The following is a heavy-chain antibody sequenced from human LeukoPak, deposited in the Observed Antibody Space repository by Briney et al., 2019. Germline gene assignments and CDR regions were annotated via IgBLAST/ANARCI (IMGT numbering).Heavy chain of an antibody. Sequence: AASVKVSCKASGYTFTDYALHWVRQAPGQSPEWMGWITTGRGETRYSQEFQRRITFTRDTSASTVYMDLSDLRSEDTAVYYCARGGKQWRGGNYFDSWGQGTLVAVSS. CDR3: ARGGKQWRGGNYFDS. J-gene: IGHJ4*02. V-gene: IGHV1-3*03. CDR1: GYTFTDYA. CDR2: ITTGRGET. D-gene: IGHD6-19*01.